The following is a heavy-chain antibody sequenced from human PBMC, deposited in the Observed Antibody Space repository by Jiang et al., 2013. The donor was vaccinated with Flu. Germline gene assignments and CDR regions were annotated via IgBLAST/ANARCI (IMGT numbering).Heavy chain of an antibody. D-gene: IGHD5-12*01. CDR3: ARDKDRVYGGYFY. Sequence: GAEVKKPGASVKVSCKASGYTFTTYGISWVRQAPGQGLEWMGWISAYNGNTHYAQKVQGRVTMTTDTSTSTAYMELSSLRSEDTAVYYCARDKDRVYGGYFYWGQGTLVTVSS. J-gene: IGHJ4*02. V-gene: IGHV1-18*01. CDR2: ISAYNGNT. CDR1: GYTFTTYG.